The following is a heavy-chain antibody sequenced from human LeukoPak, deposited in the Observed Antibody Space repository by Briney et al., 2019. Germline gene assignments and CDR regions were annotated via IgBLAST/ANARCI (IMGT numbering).Heavy chain of an antibody. CDR2: ISSSGSTI. D-gene: IGHD3-10*01. J-gene: IGHJ3*02. CDR1: GFTFSSYE. Sequence: GGSLRLSCAASGFTFSSYEMNWVRQAPGKGLEGVSYISSSGSTIYYADSVKGRFTISRDNAKNSLYLQMNSLRAEDTAVYYCARASYYGSGSYYNVQAFDIWGQGTMVTVSS. CDR3: ARASYYGSGSYYNVQAFDI. V-gene: IGHV3-48*03.